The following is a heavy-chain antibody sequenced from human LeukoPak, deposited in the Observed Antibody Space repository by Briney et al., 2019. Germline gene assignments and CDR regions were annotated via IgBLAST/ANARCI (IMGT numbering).Heavy chain of an antibody. CDR2: INYSGST. V-gene: IGHV4-34*01. D-gene: IGHD3-3*01. Sequence: PSGTLSLTRAVYGGSFSGYYWSWIRQPPGKGLEWIGEINYSGSTDYNSSLKSRVFISVDTSKNQFSLKVTSVSAADTAIYYCARGSYYDFWSGYGWETFFFDYWGQGHLVAVSS. CDR3: ARGSYYDFWSGYGWETFFFDY. CDR1: GGSFSGYY. J-gene: IGHJ4*02.